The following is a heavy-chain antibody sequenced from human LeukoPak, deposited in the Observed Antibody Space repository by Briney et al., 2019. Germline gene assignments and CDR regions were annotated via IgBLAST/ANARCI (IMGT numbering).Heavy chain of an antibody. CDR2: INHSGST. CDR1: GGSFSGYY. Sequence: SETLSLTCAVYGGSFSGYYWSWIRQPPGKGLEWIGEINHSGSTNYNASLKSRVTISVDTSKNQFSLKLSSVTAADTAVYYCARDYYGRFDPWGQGTLVTVSS. V-gene: IGHV4-34*01. D-gene: IGHD3-10*01. CDR3: ARDYYGRFDP. J-gene: IGHJ5*02.